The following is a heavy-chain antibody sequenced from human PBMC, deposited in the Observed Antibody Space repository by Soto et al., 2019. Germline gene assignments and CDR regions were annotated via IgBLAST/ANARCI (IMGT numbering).Heavy chain of an antibody. CDR2: IYYSGST. CDR3: ARHEGSGWAGDYYYYGMDV. CDR1: GGSISSSSYY. Sequence: SETLSLTCTVSGGSISSSSYYWGWIRQPPGKGLEWIGSIYYSGSTYYDPSLKSRVTISVDTSKNQFSLKLSSVTAADTAVYYCARHEGSGWAGDYYYYGMDVWGQGTTVTVSS. V-gene: IGHV4-39*01. J-gene: IGHJ6*02. D-gene: IGHD6-19*01.